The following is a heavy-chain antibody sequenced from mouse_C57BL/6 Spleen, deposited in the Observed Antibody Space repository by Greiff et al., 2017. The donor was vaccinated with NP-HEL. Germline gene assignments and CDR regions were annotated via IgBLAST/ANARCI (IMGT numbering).Heavy chain of an antibody. CDR1: GYSFTSYY. Sequence: VQLQQSGPELVKPGASVKISCKASGYSFTSYYIHWVKQRPGQGLEWIGWIYPGSGNTKYNEKFKGKATLTADTSSSTAYMQLSSLTSEDSAVYYCARGGNSFYYAMDYWGQGTSVTVSS. V-gene: IGHV1-66*01. CDR3: ARGGNSFYYAMDY. J-gene: IGHJ4*01. CDR2: IYPGSGNT. D-gene: IGHD2-1*01.